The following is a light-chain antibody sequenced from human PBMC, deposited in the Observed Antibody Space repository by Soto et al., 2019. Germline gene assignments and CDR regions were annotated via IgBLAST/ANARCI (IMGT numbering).Light chain of an antibody. Sequence: QSVLTQPASVSGSPGQSITISCTGTSSDVGRYNYVSWYQQHPGKAPKLMIYDVSNRPSGVSSRFSGSKSGNTASLTISGLRAEDEADYYCSSYSSSNTPYLFGTGTKLTVL. J-gene: IGLJ1*01. V-gene: IGLV2-14*03. CDR2: DVS. CDR1: SSDVGRYNY. CDR3: SSYSSSNTPYL.